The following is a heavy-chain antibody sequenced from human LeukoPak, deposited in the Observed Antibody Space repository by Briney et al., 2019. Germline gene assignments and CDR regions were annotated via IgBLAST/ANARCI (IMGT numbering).Heavy chain of an antibody. J-gene: IGHJ4*02. V-gene: IGHV3-20*04. Sequence: GGSLRLSCAASGFTFDDYGMSWVRQVPGKGLEWVSGISWNGGSTGYVDSVKGRFTISRDNAKNSLYLQTNSLRAEDTALYYCARRYSSTWYYFDYWGQGTLVTVSS. D-gene: IGHD6-13*01. CDR3: ARRYSSTWYYFDY. CDR1: GFTFDDYG. CDR2: ISWNGGST.